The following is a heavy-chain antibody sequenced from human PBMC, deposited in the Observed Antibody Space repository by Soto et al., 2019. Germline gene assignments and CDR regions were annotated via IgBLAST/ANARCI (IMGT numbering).Heavy chain of an antibody. V-gene: IGHV3-23*01. D-gene: IGHD3-10*01. J-gene: IGHJ4*02. CDR3: VREYYGSGVI. CDR1: GFTFASYT. CDR2: ISDGGHNT. Sequence: EAQLLESGGGIVEPGGSLRLSCAASGFTFASYTMSWVRQAPGKGLQWVSYISDGGHNTYYADSVKGRFTISRDDLEGTLYLQMNCLRAEDTALYYCVREYYGSGVIWGQGTLVTVSS.